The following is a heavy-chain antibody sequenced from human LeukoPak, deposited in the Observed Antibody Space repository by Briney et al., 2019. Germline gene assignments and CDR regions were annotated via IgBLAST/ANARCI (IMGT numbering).Heavy chain of an antibody. D-gene: IGHD6-6*01. Sequence: GGSLRLSCAASGFTFSSYSVGWVRQAPGKGLEWVSSISSSSSYIYYADSVKGRFTISRDNAKNSLYLQMNSLRAEDTAVYYCARAARPNNWFDPWGQGTLVTVSS. J-gene: IGHJ5*02. CDR3: ARAARPNNWFDP. CDR2: ISSSSSYI. V-gene: IGHV3-21*01. CDR1: GFTFSSYS.